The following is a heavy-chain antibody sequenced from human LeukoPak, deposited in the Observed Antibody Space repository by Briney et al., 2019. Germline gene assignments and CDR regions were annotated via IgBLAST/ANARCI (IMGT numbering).Heavy chain of an antibody. V-gene: IGHV3-23*01. CDR2: ISGSGGST. Sequence: PGGSLRLSCAASGFTFSSYAMSWVRQAPGKGLEWVSAISGSGGSTYYADSVKGRFTISRDNSKNTLYLQMNSLRAEDTAVYYCAKEITMVRGALRWFDPWGQGTLVTVSS. CDR1: GFTFSSYA. J-gene: IGHJ5*02. CDR3: AKEITMVRGALRWFDP. D-gene: IGHD3-10*01.